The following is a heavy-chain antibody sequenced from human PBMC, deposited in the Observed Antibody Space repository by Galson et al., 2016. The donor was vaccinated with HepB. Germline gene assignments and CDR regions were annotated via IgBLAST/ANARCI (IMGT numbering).Heavy chain of an antibody. V-gene: IGHV3-23*01. CDR3: VEDSITATGFFDC. Sequence: SLRLSCAASGFTFNIYAMSWVRQAPGKGLEWVSSISHSGVITYYAASVKGRFTISRDNPNNTLYLQMSSLRAEDTAVYYCVEDSITATGFFDCWGQGTRVTVSS. J-gene: IGHJ4*02. CDR2: ISHSGVIT. CDR1: GFTFNIYA. D-gene: IGHD1-14*01.